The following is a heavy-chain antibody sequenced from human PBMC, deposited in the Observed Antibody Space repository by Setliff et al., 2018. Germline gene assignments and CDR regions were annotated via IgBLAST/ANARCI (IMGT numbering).Heavy chain of an antibody. CDR1: GYTFTSYD. CDR3: ARGGIVVVTAILYGMDV. J-gene: IGHJ6*02. D-gene: IGHD2-21*02. V-gene: IGHV1-8*02. Sequence: ASVKVSCKASGYTFTSYDINWVRQATGQGLEWMGWMNPNSGNTGYAQKFQGRVTMTRNTSISTAYMELSSLRSEDTAVYYCARGGIVVVTAILYGMDVWGQGTRSPSP. CDR2: MNPNSGNT.